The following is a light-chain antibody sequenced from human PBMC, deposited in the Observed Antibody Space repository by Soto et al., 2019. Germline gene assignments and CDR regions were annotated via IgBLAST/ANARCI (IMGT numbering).Light chain of an antibody. Sequence: EILLTQSPGTLSLSPGERSTVSCRASQSVSSGYLAWYQQKAGQAPRLLIYGASTRATGIPARFSGSGSGTEFTLAISSLQSEDFAVYYCQHYNDWPLFGPGTKVDI. CDR2: GAS. CDR1: QSVSSGY. V-gene: IGKV3-15*01. J-gene: IGKJ3*01. CDR3: QHYNDWPL.